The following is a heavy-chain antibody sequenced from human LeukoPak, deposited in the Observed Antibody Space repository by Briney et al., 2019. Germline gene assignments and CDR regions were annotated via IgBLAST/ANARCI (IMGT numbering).Heavy chain of an antibody. Sequence: GGSLRLSCAASGFTFSSYGMHWVRQAPGKGLEWVAFIRYDGSNKYYADSVKGRFTISRDNSKNTLYLQMNSLRAEDTAVYYCAKQVVPAATSYYYYGMDVWGQGTTVTVSS. J-gene: IGHJ6*02. CDR2: IRYDGSNK. CDR3: AKQVVPAATSYYYYGMDV. D-gene: IGHD2-2*01. V-gene: IGHV3-30*02. CDR1: GFTFSSYG.